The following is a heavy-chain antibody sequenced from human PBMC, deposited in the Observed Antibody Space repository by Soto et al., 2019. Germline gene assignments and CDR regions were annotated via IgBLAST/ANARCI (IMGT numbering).Heavy chain of an antibody. CDR2: IYNSVST. J-gene: IGHJ3*02. D-gene: IGHD6-13*01. CDR1: GGSISSGGYY. Sequence: QVQLQESGPGLVKPSQTLSLTCTVSGGSISSGGYYWSWIRQHPGKGLEWIGYIYNSVSTYYNPSLKSRVTITLDTSKNQFSLKLSSVTAADTAVYYCARWRSSWFDAFDIWGQGTMVTVSS. CDR3: ARWRSSWFDAFDI. V-gene: IGHV4-31*03.